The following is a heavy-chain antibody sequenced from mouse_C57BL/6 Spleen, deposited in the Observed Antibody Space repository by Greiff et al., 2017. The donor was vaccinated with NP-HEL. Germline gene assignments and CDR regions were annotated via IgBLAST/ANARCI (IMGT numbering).Heavy chain of an antibody. CDR2: IYPGSGNT. CDR1: GYTFTDYY. D-gene: IGHD3-2*02. V-gene: IGHV1-76*01. J-gene: IGHJ4*01. Sequence: VQLQQSGAELVRPGASVKLSCKASGYTFTDYYINWVKQRPGQGLEWIARIYPGSGNTYYNEKFKGKATLTAEKSSSTAYMQLSSLTSEDSAVYFCAREATSYAMDYWGQGTSVTVSS. CDR3: AREATSYAMDY.